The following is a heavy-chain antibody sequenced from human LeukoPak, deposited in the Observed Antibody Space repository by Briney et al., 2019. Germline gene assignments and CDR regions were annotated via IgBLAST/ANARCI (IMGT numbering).Heavy chain of an antibody. CDR2: IGGSGGST. J-gene: IGHJ4*02. CDR3: AKTRDDYYFDY. Sequence: GGSRRLAWAASGFTFSRYAMSWVRQAPGKGLEWVSGIGGSGGSTYYAASVKGRFTISRDNSKNTLYLQMNSLRVEDTAIYYCAKTRDDYYFDYWGQGTLVTVSS. D-gene: IGHD3-3*01. CDR1: GFTFSRYA. V-gene: IGHV3-23*01.